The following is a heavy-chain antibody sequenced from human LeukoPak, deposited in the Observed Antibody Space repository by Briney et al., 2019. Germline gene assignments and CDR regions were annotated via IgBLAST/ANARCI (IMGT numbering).Heavy chain of an antibody. Sequence: QPGGSLRLSCAASGFTFSSYAMSWVRQAPGKGLEWVSAISGSGGSTYYADSVKGRFTISRDNAKNTMYLQMNSLSAEDTAVYYCAKDIAASGLPRIFDPWGQGTLVTVSS. CDR2: ISGSGGST. V-gene: IGHV3-23*01. D-gene: IGHD6-13*01. CDR3: AKDIAASGLPRIFDP. J-gene: IGHJ5*02. CDR1: GFTFSSYA.